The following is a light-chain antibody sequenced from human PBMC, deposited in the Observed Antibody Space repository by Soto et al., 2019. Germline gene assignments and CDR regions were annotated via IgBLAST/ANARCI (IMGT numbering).Light chain of an antibody. CDR2: DAS. J-gene: IGKJ1*01. Sequence: DIQMTQSPSTLSASVGDRVTNTCRDSQIFISWLVWYQQKLGKAPKLLIYDASSFESGFPSSFSGSGSGTEFTFSFSSLQPDDFATYYCQQYNSYSPPFGQGTKVDIK. V-gene: IGKV1-5*01. CDR1: QIFISW. CDR3: QQYNSYSPP.